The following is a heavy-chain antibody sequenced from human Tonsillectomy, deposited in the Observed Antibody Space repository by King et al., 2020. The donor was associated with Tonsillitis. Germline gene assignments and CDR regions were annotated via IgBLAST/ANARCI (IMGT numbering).Heavy chain of an antibody. CDR3: ARDAGYYGMDV. Sequence: VQLVESGGGLVKPGGSLRLSCAASGFTLRSYAMNWVRKAPGKGLEWVSSISGSSGYTYYADTVKGRFTISRDNAKNPLYLQMNSLRAEDTAVYYCARDAGYYGMDVWGQGTTVTVSS. V-gene: IGHV3-21*01. CDR1: GFTLRSYA. J-gene: IGHJ6*02. CDR2: ISGSSGYT.